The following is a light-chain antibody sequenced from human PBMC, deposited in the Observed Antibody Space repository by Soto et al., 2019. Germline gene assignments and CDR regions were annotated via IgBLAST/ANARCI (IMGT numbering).Light chain of an antibody. CDR2: GAS. V-gene: IGKV3-15*01. CDR1: QSVSSN. J-gene: IGKJ1*01. Sequence: EIVMTQSPATLSVSPGERATLSCRASQSVSSNLAWYQQKPGQAPRLLIYGASTRATGIPARFSGSGSGTEFTLTISSLQSEDFAVYYCQQYNNWPWTVGQGTKVEIK. CDR3: QQYNNWPWT.